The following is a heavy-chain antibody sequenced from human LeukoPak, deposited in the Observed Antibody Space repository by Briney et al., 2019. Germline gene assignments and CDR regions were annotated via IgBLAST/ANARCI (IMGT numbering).Heavy chain of an antibody. D-gene: IGHD1-1*01. CDR2: ISYDGSKK. CDR3: ARIQGGRGPN. V-gene: IGHV3-30*14. CDR1: GFTFSSYA. Sequence: PGGSLRLSCAASGFTFSSYAMHWVRQAPGKGLDWVAVISYDGSKKYYTDSVKGRFTISRDNSKNTLFLQMNTLRADDTAVYYCARIQGGRGPNWGLGTLVTVSS. J-gene: IGHJ4*02.